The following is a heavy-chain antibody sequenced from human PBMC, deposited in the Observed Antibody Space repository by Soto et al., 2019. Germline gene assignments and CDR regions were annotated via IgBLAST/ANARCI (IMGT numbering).Heavy chain of an antibody. Sequence: QLQLQESGPGLVKPSETLSLTCTVSGGSISRSSYYWGWIRQPPGKGLEWIGSIYYSGSTYYNPSRXRXAXIXXDTSKNQFSLKLSSVTAADTAVYYCARHDWNGVDYWGQGTLVTVSS. V-gene: IGHV4-39*01. D-gene: IGHD1-1*01. J-gene: IGHJ4*02. CDR2: IYYSGST. CDR3: ARHDWNGVDY. CDR1: GGSISRSSYY.